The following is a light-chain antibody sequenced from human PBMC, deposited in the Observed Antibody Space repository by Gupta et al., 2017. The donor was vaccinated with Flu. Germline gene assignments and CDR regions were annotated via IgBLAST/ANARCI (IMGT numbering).Light chain of an antibody. V-gene: IGLV2-14*01. Sequence: QSALPQPASVSGSPGQSITISCTGTSSDIGGYNYVSRYQQHPGKAPKLMIYEVNNRPSGGSNRVSGSKSNNTAALTISGLQAEDEADYYCSSYTSSSTLAYVFGAGTKVTVL. CDR2: EVN. J-gene: IGLJ1*01. CDR3: SSYTSSSTLAYV. CDR1: SSDIGGYNY.